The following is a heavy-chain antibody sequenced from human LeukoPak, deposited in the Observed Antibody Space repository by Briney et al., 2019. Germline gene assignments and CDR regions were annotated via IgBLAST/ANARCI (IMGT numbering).Heavy chain of an antibody. CDR1: GFTFSSYG. V-gene: IGHV3-23*01. Sequence: PGGSLRLSCAASGFTFSSYGMSWVRQAPGKGLEWVSAISVSGGSTYYADSVKGRFTISRDNSKNTLYLQMNSLRAEDTALFYCAKAAGWSFSTSSNWGDWFDPWGQGTLVTVSS. D-gene: IGHD2-2*01. CDR3: AKAAGWSFSTSSNWGDWFDP. CDR2: ISVSGGST. J-gene: IGHJ5*02.